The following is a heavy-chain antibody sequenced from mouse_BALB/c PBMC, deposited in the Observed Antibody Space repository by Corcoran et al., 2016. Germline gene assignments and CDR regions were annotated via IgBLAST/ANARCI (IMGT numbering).Heavy chain of an antibody. Sequence: EVQLQQSGAELVKPGASVKLSCTASGFNIKDTYMHWVKQRPEQGLEWIGRIDPANGNTKYDPKFQGKATITADTSANTAYRQLSSLTSEDTAVYYCARWDWYFDGWGAGTTVTFSS. CDR3: ARWDWYFDG. V-gene: IGHV14-3*02. J-gene: IGHJ1*01. CDR1: GFNIKDTY. CDR2: IDPANGNT.